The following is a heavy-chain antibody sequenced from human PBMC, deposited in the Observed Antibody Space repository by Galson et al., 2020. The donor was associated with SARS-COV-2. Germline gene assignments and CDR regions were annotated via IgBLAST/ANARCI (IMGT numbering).Heavy chain of an antibody. V-gene: IGHV2-70*01. CDR2: IDWDDDK. CDR3: ARKYYYILTGYYYGMDV. J-gene: IGHJ6*02. CDR1: GFSLSTSGMC. D-gene: IGHD3-9*01. Sequence: YGPTLVKPTQTLTLTCTFSGFSLSTSGMCVSWIRQPPGKALEWLALIDWDDDKYYSTSLKTRLTISKDTSKNQVVLTMTNMDPVDTATYYGARKYYYILTGYYYGMDVWGQGTTVTVSS.